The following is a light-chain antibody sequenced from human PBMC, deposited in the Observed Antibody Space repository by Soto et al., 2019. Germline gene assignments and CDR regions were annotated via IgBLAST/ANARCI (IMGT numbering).Light chain of an antibody. V-gene: IGKV3-15*01. CDR1: QSVSSN. CDR3: QHYNNWPRT. CDR2: GAS. Sequence: EIVMTRSPATLSVSPGERATLSCRASQSVSSNLAWYQQKPGQAPRLLIYGASTRPTGIPARFSGSGSGTEFTLTISSLQSEDCAVYYCQHYNNWPRTFGQGTKVEIK. J-gene: IGKJ1*01.